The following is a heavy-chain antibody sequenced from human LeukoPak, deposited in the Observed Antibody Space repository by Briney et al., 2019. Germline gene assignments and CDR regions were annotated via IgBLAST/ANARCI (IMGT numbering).Heavy chain of an antibody. D-gene: IGHD4-11*01. J-gene: IGHJ4*02. CDR3: ARDVRLDYSYLGY. V-gene: IGHV1-2*02. CDR2: INPNSGGT. Sequence: ASVKVSCKASGYTFTGYYMHWVRQAPGQGLEWMGWINPNSGGTNYAQKFQGRVTMTRDTSISTAYMELRSLRSDDTAVYYCARDVRLDYSYLGYWGQGTLVTVSS. CDR1: GYTFTGYY.